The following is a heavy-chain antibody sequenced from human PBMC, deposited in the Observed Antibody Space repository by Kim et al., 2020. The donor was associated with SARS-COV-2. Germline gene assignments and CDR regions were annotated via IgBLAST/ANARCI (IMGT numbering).Heavy chain of an antibody. V-gene: IGHV4-59*01. CDR2: IFHTGSV. CDR1: GGYISTYQ. D-gene: IGHD2-21*01. J-gene: IGHJ5*02. CDR3: TSSTYFHDPDGWSFDL. Sequence: SETLSLTCTISGGYISTYQWGWMRQAPGKGLEWLAHIFHTGSVSYNPSPRSRLTMSIYTSRNQFSLKVNSVTVAATALYYCTSSTYFHDPDGWSFDLWC.